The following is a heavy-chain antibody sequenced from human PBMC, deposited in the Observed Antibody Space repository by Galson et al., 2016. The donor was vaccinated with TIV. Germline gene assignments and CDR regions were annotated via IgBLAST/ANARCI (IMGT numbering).Heavy chain of an antibody. J-gene: IGHJ5*02. D-gene: IGHD3-10*01. CDR3: ASIFGSGRKQGS. CDR2: IYHTGST. V-gene: IGHV4-38-2*02. Sequence: SETLSLNCTASDYSVSSGYYSSWIRQSPGKGLQWIGSIYHTGSTYYNPSLKSRFSISADTSQNHFSLIVFSVTAADTAVYSCASIFGSGRKQGSWGQGTLVTVSS. CDR1: DYSVSSGYY.